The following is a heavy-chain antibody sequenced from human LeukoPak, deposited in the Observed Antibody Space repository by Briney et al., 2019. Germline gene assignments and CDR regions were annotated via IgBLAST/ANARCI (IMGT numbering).Heavy chain of an antibody. Sequence: GGSLRLSCVISGFTFSSSAMSWVRQAPGKGLQWVSSIIGRGGGIYYAESVKGRFIISGDNSKNTAYLQMSSLRAEDTAVYYCARDHGDFDYWGQGTLVTVSS. V-gene: IGHV3-23*01. D-gene: IGHD4-17*01. CDR1: GFTFSSSA. J-gene: IGHJ4*02. CDR3: ARDHGDFDY. CDR2: IIGRGGGI.